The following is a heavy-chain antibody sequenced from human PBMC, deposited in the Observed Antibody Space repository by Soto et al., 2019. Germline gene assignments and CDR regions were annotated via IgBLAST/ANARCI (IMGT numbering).Heavy chain of an antibody. D-gene: IGHD6-19*01. V-gene: IGHV1-69*06. J-gene: IGHJ5*02. Sequence: QVQLVQSGAEVKKPGSSVKVSCKASGGTFSSYAISWVRQAPGQGLEWMGGISPIFGTANYAQKFQGRVTITADKSTSTAYMELSSLRSEDTAVYYCARGGSSGWYSDGYNWFDPWGQGTLVTVSS. CDR2: ISPIFGTA. CDR1: GGTFSSYA. CDR3: ARGGSSGWYSDGYNWFDP.